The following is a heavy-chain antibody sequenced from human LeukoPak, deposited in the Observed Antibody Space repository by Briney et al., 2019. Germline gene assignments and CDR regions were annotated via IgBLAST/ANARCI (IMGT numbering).Heavy chain of an antibody. CDR1: GGSISSSSYY. V-gene: IGHV4-39*01. J-gene: IGHJ4*02. CDR2: IYYSGST. D-gene: IGHD4-11*01. Sequence: SENLSLTCTVSGGSISSSSYYWGWIRQPPGKGLEWIGSIYYSGSTYYNPSLKSRVTISVDTSKNQFSLKLSSVTAADTAVYYCARKFFGYSNYVDYWGQGTLVTVSS. CDR3: ARKFFGYSNYVDY.